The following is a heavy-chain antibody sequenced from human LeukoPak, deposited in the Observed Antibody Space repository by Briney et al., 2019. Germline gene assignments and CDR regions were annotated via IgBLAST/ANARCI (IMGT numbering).Heavy chain of an antibody. CDR2: ITTSSTYI. CDR1: GFAFDDFG. D-gene: IGHD4-17*01. V-gene: IGHV3-21*04. CDR3: AKDYFNYGENGPGHC. J-gene: IGHJ4*02. Sequence: PGGSLRLSCAASGFAFDDFGMHWVRQAPGKGLEWVSSITTSSTYISYADSVKGRFTISRDNAKNSLYLQMNSLRAEDTAVYYCAKDYFNYGENGPGHCWGQGTLVTVSS.